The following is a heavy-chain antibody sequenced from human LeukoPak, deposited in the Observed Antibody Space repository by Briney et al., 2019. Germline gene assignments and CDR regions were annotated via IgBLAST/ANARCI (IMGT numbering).Heavy chain of an antibody. CDR1: GFTFSSYA. CDR2: ISGSGGST. V-gene: IGHV3-23*01. Sequence: PGGSLRLSCAASGFTFSSYAMRWVRQGPGKGLEWVSTISGSGGSTYYADSVKGRFTISRDNSKNTLYLQMNSLRAEDTAVYYCAKVSPYYDILTGFENAFDIWGQGTMVTVSS. D-gene: IGHD3-9*01. J-gene: IGHJ3*02. CDR3: AKVSPYYDILTGFENAFDI.